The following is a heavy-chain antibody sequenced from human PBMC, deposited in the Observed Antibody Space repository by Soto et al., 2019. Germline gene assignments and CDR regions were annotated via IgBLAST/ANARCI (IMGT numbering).Heavy chain of an antibody. D-gene: IGHD5-18*01. CDR3: ARDQRGYNYGPFDY. J-gene: IGHJ4*02. CDR2: INPNSGGT. Sequence: ASVKVSCKASGFTFTGHYIHWVRQAPGQGLEWMGWINPNSGGTSYAQKFQGRLTMTTDTSITTAYMELSRLSSEDTAVYYCARDQRGYNYGPFDYWGQGTLVTVSS. CDR1: GFTFTGHY. V-gene: IGHV1-2*02.